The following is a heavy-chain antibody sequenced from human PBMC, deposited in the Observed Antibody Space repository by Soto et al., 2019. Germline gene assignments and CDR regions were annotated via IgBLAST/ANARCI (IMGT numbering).Heavy chain of an antibody. CDR2: INHSGST. D-gene: IGHD2-2*01. Sequence: PSETLSLTCAVYGGSFSGYYWSWIRQPPGKGLEWIGEINHSGSTNYNPSLKSRVTISVDTSKNQFSLKLSSVTAADTAVYYCARVSKDIVVVPAAGDYFDYWGQGTLVTVSS. J-gene: IGHJ4*02. CDR1: GGSFSGYY. CDR3: ARVSKDIVVVPAAGDYFDY. V-gene: IGHV4-34*01.